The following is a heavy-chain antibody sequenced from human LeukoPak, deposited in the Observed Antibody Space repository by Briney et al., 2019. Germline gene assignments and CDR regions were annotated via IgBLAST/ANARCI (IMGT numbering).Heavy chain of an antibody. CDR1: GGTFSSYA. V-gene: IGHV1-69*01. CDR2: IIPIFGTA. CDR3: AAGPDSSGYSDY. Sequence: VASVKVSCKASGGTFSSYAISWVRQAPGQGLEWMGGIIPIFGTANYAQKFQGRVTITADESTSTAYMELSSLRSEDTAVYYCAAGPDSSGYSDYWGQGTLVTVSS. D-gene: IGHD3-22*01. J-gene: IGHJ4*02.